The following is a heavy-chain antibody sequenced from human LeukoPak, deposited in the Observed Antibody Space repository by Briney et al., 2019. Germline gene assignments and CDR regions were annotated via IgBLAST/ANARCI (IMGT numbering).Heavy chain of an antibody. J-gene: IGHJ3*02. CDR1: GFSFADYG. Sequence: GGSLRLSCAASGFSFADYGMSWVRQAPGKGLEWVSGINWNGGSTGYAGSVRGRFTISRDNAKGSLYLQMDSLRAEDTAVYYCAKDLTYYYDSRVAFDIWGQGTMVTVSS. D-gene: IGHD3-22*01. V-gene: IGHV3-20*04. CDR3: AKDLTYYYDSRVAFDI. CDR2: INWNGGST.